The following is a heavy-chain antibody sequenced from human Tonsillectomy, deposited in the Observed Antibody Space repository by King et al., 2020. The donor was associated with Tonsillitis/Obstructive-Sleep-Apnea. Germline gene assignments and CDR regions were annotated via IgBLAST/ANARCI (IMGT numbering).Heavy chain of an antibody. CDR2: IYYSGST. CDR1: GGSISSYY. D-gene: IGHD1-26*01. J-gene: IGHJ6*03. Sequence: VQLQESGPGLVKPSETLSLTCTVSGGSISSYYWSWIRQPPGKGLEWIGYIYYSGSTNYNPSLKSRVTISVDTSKNQFSLKLSSVTAADTAVYYCARRRSYYGDYYYYTDVWGKGTPVTVSS. V-gene: IGHV4-59*08. CDR3: ARRRSYYGDYYYYTDV.